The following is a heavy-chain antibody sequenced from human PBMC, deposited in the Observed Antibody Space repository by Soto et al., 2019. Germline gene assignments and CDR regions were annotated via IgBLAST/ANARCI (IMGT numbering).Heavy chain of an antibody. CDR2: ISAAGDP. J-gene: IGHJ6*02. CDR1: GFTFRNYD. V-gene: IGHV3-13*05. Sequence: EVQLVESGGGLVQPGGSLRLSCEASGFTFRNYDMHWVRQGTGKGLGWVSGISAAGDPDYADSVEGRFTISREHAQTSFFLQMNNLRVGDTAVYYCARTDRDFYDLDVWGQGTTVIVSS. CDR3: ARTDRDFYDLDV.